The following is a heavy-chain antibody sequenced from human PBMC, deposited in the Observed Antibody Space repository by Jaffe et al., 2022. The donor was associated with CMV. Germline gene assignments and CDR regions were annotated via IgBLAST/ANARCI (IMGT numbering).Heavy chain of an antibody. D-gene: IGHD3-22*01. CDR1: GFTFSSYA. J-gene: IGHJ4*02. CDR2: ISGSGGST. CDR3: AKDATYYYDSSGYEGY. V-gene: IGHV3-23*04. Sequence: EVQLVESGGGLVQPGGSLRLSCAASGFTFSSYAMSWVRQAPGKGLEWVSAISGSGGSTYYADSVKGRFTISRDNSKNTLYLQMNSLRAEDTAVYYCAKDATYYYDSSGYEGYWGQGTLVTVSS.